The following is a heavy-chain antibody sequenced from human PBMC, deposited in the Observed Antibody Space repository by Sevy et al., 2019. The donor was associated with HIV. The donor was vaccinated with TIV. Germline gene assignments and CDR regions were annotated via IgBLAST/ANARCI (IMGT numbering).Heavy chain of an antibody. CDR3: AKDALLWFRELSAGMDV. CDR2: ISYDGSNK. D-gene: IGHD3-10*01. V-gene: IGHV3-30*18. J-gene: IGHJ6*02. Sequence: GGSLRLSCAASGFTFSSYGMHWVRQAPGKGLEWVAVISYDGSNKYYADSVKGRFTISRDNSKNTLYQQMNSLRAEHTAVYYCAKDALLWFRELSAGMDVWGQGTTVTVSS. CDR1: GFTFSSYG.